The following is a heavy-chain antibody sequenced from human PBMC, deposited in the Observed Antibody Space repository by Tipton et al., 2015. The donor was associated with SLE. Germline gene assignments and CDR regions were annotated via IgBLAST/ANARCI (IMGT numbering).Heavy chain of an antibody. D-gene: IGHD2-2*01. CDR3: ARDSSLDQLASLFPSRENWFDP. Sequence: QVQLVQSGAEVKKPGASVKVSCKASGYTFSSYGISCVRQAPGQGLEWMGWISTYSGNTNYAQKVQGRVTMTTDTSTNIAYMELRSLRSDDTAVYYCARDSSLDQLASLFPSRENWFDPWGQGTLVTVSS. V-gene: IGHV1-18*01. CDR2: ISTYSGNT. CDR1: GYTFSSYG. J-gene: IGHJ5*02.